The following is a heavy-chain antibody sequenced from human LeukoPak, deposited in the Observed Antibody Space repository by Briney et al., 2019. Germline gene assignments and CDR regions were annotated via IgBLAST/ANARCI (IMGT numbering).Heavy chain of an antibody. CDR2: ISGSDSST. CDR1: GFSFSSYA. CDR3: AKHLQTVTTYRRGFDY. Sequence: PGGSLRLSCAASGFSFSSYAMSSVRPAPGKGLEWVSAISGSDSSTYYADSVKGRFTISRDNSKNTLYLQINSLRAEDTAVYYCAKHLQTVTTYRRGFDYWGQGTLVTVSS. J-gene: IGHJ4*02. V-gene: IGHV3-23*01. D-gene: IGHD4-17*01.